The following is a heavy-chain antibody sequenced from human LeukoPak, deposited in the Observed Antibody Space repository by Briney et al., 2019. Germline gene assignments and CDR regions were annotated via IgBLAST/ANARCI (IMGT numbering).Heavy chain of an antibody. J-gene: IGHJ4*02. Sequence: PGGSLRLSCAASGFTFSSDSMNWVRQAPGKGLEWVSSISSSSSYIYYADSVKGRFTISRDNAKNSLYLQMNSLRAEDTAVYYCARDRHRSSSLDYWGQGTLVTVSS. V-gene: IGHV3-21*01. D-gene: IGHD6-6*01. CDR2: ISSSSSYI. CDR1: GFTFSSDS. CDR3: ARDRHRSSSLDY.